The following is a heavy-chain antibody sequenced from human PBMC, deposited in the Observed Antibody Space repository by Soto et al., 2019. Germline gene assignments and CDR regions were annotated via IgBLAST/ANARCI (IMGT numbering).Heavy chain of an antibody. CDR1: GFTFSSYA. V-gene: IGHV3-30-3*01. D-gene: IGHD2-2*01. J-gene: IGHJ6*02. Sequence: QVQLVESGGGVVQPGRSLRLSCAASGFTFSSYAMHWVRQAPGKGLEWVAVISYDGSNKYYADSVKGRFTISRDNSKNTLDLQMNSLRAEDTAVYYCARAGQLPTRGGMDVWGQGTTVTVSS. CDR2: ISYDGSNK. CDR3: ARAGQLPTRGGMDV.